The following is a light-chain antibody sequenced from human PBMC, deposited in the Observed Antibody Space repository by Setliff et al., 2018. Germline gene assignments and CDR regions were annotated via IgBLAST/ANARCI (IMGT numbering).Light chain of an antibody. J-gene: IGLJ2*01. V-gene: IGLV2-8*01. CDR2: EVT. Sequence: QPALTQPPSASGSPGQSVTISCTGASSDVGGYNDVFRYNYVSWYQQYPGKAPKLLISEVTKRPSGVPDRFSGSKSGNTASLTVSGLQAEDEADYYCSSYAGGNNFVFGGGTKVTV. CDR3: SSYAGGNNFV. CDR1: SSDVGGYNDVFRYNY.